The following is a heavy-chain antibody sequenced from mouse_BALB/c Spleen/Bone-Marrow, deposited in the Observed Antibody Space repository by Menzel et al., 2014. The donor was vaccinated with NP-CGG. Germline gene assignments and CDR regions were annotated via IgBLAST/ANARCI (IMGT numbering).Heavy chain of an antibody. CDR3: ARSRGYAWFAY. D-gene: IGHD2-2*01. V-gene: IGHV1-77*01. Sequence: VNVVESGAELARPGASVKLSCKASGYTFTDYYINWVKQRAGQGLEWIGEIYPGSGNTHYNEKFKGKATLTADKSSSTAYMQLSSLTSEDSAVYFCARSRGYAWFAYWGQGTLVTVSA. CDR2: IYPGSGNT. J-gene: IGHJ3*01. CDR1: GYTFTDYY.